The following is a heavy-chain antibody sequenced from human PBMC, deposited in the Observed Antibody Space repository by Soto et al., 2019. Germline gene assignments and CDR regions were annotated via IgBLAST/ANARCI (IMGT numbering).Heavy chain of an antibody. CDR3: ARHEAEYSSSSVDY. CDR1: GGSISSYY. V-gene: IGHV4-59*08. D-gene: IGHD6-6*01. Sequence: SETLSLTCTVSGGSISSYYWSWIRQPPGKGLEWIGYIYYSGSTNYNPSLKSRVTISVDTSKNQFSLKLSSVTAADTAVYYCARHEAEYSSSSVDYWGQGTLVTVS. CDR2: IYYSGST. J-gene: IGHJ4*02.